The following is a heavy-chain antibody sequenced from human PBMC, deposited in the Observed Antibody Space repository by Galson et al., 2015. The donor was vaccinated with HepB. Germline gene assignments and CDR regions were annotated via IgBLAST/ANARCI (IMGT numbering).Heavy chain of an antibody. D-gene: IGHD6-19*01. Sequence: ETLSLTCTVSGGSIKSHYWSWIRQPPGKGLEWIGYIYYSGSTNYNPSLKSRVTISVDTSKNRFSLKLNSVTAADTAVYYCARGYSSGWERRGYYYYYDMDVWGKGTTVTVSS. V-gene: IGHV4-59*11. CDR3: ARGYSSGWERRGYYYYYDMDV. CDR1: GGSIKSHY. CDR2: IYYSGST. J-gene: IGHJ6*03.